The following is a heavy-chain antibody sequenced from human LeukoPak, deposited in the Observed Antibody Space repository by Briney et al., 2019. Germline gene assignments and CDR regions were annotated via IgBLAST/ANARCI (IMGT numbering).Heavy chain of an antibody. CDR1: GYTFTGYY. Sequence: ASVKVSCKASGYTFTGYYMHWVRQAPGQGLEWMGWINPNSGGTNYAQKFQGRVTMTTDTSTSTAYMELRSLRSDDTAVYYCARDFPLLGIVVVTGAGYFDYWGQGTLVTVSS. CDR2: INPNSGGT. D-gene: IGHD3-22*01. J-gene: IGHJ4*02. V-gene: IGHV1-2*02. CDR3: ARDFPLLGIVVVTGAGYFDY.